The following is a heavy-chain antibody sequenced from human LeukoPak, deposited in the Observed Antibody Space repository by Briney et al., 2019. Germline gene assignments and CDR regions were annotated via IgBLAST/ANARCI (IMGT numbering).Heavy chain of an antibody. V-gene: IGHV4-39*07. Sequence: SETLSLTCTVSGDSISSSSYYWGWLRQPPGKGLEWFGNSDYSGRTYYNPALKSRLTLSVDTSKNQFSLKLTSVTAADTAFYYCARAVGGWFDPWGQGTLVTVSS. D-gene: IGHD2-2*01. CDR2: SDYSGRT. CDR1: GDSISSSSYY. CDR3: ARAVGGWFDP. J-gene: IGHJ5*02.